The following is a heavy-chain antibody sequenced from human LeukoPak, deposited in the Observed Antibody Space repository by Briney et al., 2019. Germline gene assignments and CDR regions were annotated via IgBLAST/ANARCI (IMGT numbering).Heavy chain of an antibody. CDR3: ARRVSVGEPYDY. V-gene: IGHV3-11*01. CDR1: GFTFSDYY. Sequence: GGSMRLSCAASGFTFSDYYMSWVRQAPGKGLEWVSYISSSGNIIYYADAVKGRFTISRDNAKTSLSLQMNSLRAEDAAVYYCARRVSVGEPYDYWGQGTLVTVSS. CDR2: ISSSGNII. D-gene: IGHD3-16*01. J-gene: IGHJ4*02.